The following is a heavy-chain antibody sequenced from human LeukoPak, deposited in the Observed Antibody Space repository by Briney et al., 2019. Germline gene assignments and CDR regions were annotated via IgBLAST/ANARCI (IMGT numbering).Heavy chain of an antibody. CDR2: IWPGDSET. D-gene: IGHD6-6*01. V-gene: IGHV5-51*01. CDR1: GYSFTSYW. Sequence: GGSLKISCKGSGYSFTSYWIGWVRQMPGKGLEWMGVIWPGDSETRYSPSFQGQVTISADKSISTAYLQWNSLKASDTAMYYCATTSRHFDHWGQGSLVTVSS. J-gene: IGHJ4*02. CDR3: ATTSRHFDH.